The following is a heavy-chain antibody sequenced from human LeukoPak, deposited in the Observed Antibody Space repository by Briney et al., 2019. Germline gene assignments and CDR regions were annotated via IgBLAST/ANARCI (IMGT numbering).Heavy chain of an antibody. CDR1: GFTFSSYA. CDR3: AKYLGSHYITDYFDY. J-gene: IGHJ4*02. D-gene: IGHD3-10*01. CDR2: ISGSGGST. V-gene: IGHV3-23*01. Sequence: GGSLRLSCAASGFTFSSYAMSWVRQAPGKGLEWVSAISGSGGSTYYADSVKGRFTISRDNSKNTLYLQMNSLRAEDTAVYFCAKYLGSHYITDYFDYWGQGTLVTVSS.